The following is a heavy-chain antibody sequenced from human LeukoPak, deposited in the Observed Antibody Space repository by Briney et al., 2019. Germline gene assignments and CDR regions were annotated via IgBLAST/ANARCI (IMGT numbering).Heavy chain of an antibody. D-gene: IGHD3-22*01. CDR1: GGSLFCYY. CDR3: ARRAYYDSRAYHPTTGYFDL. CDR2: ICPDGIT. Sequence: SETLSLTCTVSGGSLFCYYWNWIRQSPGKGLEWIGFICPDGITSYNPSLMSRGSISIATSRNQFSLRLTSVTAADTAMYYCARRAYYDSRAYHPTTGYFDLWGRSTLVTVSS. V-gene: IGHV4-4*08. J-gene: IGHJ2*01.